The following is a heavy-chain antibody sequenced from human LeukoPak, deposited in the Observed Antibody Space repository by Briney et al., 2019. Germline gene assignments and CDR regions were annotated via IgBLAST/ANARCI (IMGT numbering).Heavy chain of an antibody. CDR2: IKSKNDGGAT. J-gene: IGHJ4*02. D-gene: IGHD1-7*01. CDR3: TTLKGNYGPLDF. V-gene: IGHV3-15*01. CDR1: GFTFSSYA. Sequence: PGGSLRLSCAASGFTFSSYAMSWVRQAPGKGLELVGRIKSKNDGGATDYAAPVNGRFTISRDDSKNTLYLQMNSLKTEYTAVYYCTTLKGNYGPLDFWGQGTLVTVAS.